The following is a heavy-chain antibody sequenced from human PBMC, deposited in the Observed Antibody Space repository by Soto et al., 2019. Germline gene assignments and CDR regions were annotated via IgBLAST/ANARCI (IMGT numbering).Heavy chain of an antibody. J-gene: IGHJ4*02. CDR2: IIPILGIA. D-gene: IGHD6-13*01. Sequence: QVQLVQSGAEVKKPGSSVKVSCKASGGTFSSYTISWVRQAPGQGLEWMGRIIPILGIANYAQKFQGRVTITADKSTSTAHMELSSLRSEDMAVYYCATRIAAAGPGDYWGQGTLVTVSS. V-gene: IGHV1-69*02. CDR3: ATRIAAAGPGDY. CDR1: GGTFSSYT.